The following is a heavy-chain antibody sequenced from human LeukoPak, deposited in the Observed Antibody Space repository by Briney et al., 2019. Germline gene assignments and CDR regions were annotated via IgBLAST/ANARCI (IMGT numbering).Heavy chain of an antibody. J-gene: IGHJ5*02. D-gene: IGHD3-10*01. CDR1: GYTFTSYD. V-gene: IGHV1-8*01. CDR2: MNSNSGNT. Sequence: GASVKVSCKASGYTFTSYDINWVRQATGQGLEWMGWMNSNSGNTGYAQKFQGRVTMTRNTSISTAYMELSSLRSEDTAVYYCARVVRGVIMVFDPWGQGTLVTVSS. CDR3: ARVVRGVIMVFDP.